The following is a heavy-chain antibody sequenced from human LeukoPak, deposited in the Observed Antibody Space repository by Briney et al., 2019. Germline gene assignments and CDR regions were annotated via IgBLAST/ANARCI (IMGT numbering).Heavy chain of an antibody. J-gene: IGHJ4*02. CDR3: AKGYNYAYEY. CDR1: GFSFATFA. CDR2: RIGSGNT. Sequence: PGGSLRLSCAASGFSFATFAMTWVRRVPGKGLEWVSGRIGSGNTYYADSVKGRFTLSSDSSKNTVYLQMNSLRPEDTAVYYCAKGYNYAYEYWGQGTLVTVSS. D-gene: IGHD5-18*01. V-gene: IGHV3-23*01.